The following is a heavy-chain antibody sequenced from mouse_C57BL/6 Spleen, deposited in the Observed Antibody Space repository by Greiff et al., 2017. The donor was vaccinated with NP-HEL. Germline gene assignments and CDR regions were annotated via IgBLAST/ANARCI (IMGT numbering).Heavy chain of an antibody. V-gene: IGHV5-6*02. Sequence: EVNVVESGGDLVKPGGSLKLSCAASGFTFSSYGMSWVRQTPDKRLEWVATISSGGSYTYYPDSVKGRFTISRDNAKNTLYLQMSSLKSEDTAMYYCARRNYDQWYFDVWGTGTTVTVSS. J-gene: IGHJ1*03. CDR2: ISSGGSYT. CDR1: GFTFSSYG. CDR3: ARRNYDQWYFDV. D-gene: IGHD2-4*01.